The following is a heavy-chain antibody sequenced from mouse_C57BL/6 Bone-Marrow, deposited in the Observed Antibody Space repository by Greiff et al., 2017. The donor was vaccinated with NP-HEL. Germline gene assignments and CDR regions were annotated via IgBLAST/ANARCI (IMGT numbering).Heavy chain of an antibody. V-gene: IGHV1-26*01. CDR1: GYTFTDYY. J-gene: IGHJ4*01. CDR2: INPNNGGT. Sequence: EVQLQQSGPELVKPGASVKISCKASGYTFTDYYMNWVKQSHGKSLEWIGDINPNNGGTSYNQKFKGKATLTVDKSSSTAYMELRSLTSEDSAFYYCARGRNYYAMDYWGQGTSVTVAS. CDR3: ARGRNYYAMDY.